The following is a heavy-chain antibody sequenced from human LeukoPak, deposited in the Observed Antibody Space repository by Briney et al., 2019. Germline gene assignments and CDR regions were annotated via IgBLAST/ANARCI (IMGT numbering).Heavy chain of an antibody. J-gene: IGHJ4*02. CDR1: GSHFNTYW. V-gene: IGHV5-51*01. CDR2: IHTDDSET. Sequence: GGPLQISCQGSGSHFNTYWIAWVRQMHEKGLGWMGIIHTDDSETSFRPSFRAQFTFSVEKSTTPSYLKWTSLKASARAMFYCTRHYDVGPFDSWGQGTLVTVSS. CDR3: TRHYDVGPFDS. D-gene: IGHD3-3*01.